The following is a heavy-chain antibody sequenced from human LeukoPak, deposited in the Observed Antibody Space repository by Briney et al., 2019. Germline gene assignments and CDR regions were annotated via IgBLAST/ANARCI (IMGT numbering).Heavy chain of an antibody. CDR1: GGSISDYY. V-gene: IGHV4-59*08. CDR3: ARRRDYFDY. Sequence: SETLSLTCTVSGGSISDYYWSWIRQPPGKGLEWIGYIYYGGSTNYNPSLKSRVTISVDTSKNQFSLKLSSVTAADTAVYYCARRRDYFDYWGQGTLVTVSS. CDR2: IYYGGST. J-gene: IGHJ4*02.